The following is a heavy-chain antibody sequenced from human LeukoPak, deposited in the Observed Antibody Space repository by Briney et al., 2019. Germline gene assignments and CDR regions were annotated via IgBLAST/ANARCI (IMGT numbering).Heavy chain of an antibody. CDR1: GTSISSGAYS. D-gene: IGHD3-10*01. Sequence: SQTLSLTCTVSGTSISSGAYSWSWVRQHPGKGLEWIAYIYYSGNTYYNPSLKRRVTISVDTSKNQFSLKLSSVTAADTAVYYCASMVRGVATLGYYYYGMDVWGQGTTVTVSS. V-gene: IGHV4-31*03. CDR2: IYYSGNT. J-gene: IGHJ6*02. CDR3: ASMVRGVATLGYYYYGMDV.